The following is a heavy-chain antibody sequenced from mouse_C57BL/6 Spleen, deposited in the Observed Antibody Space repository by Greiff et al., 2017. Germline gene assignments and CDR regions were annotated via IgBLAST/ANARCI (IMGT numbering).Heavy chain of an antibody. CDR2: IHPNSGST. D-gene: IGHD2-1*01. V-gene: IGHV1-64*01. J-gene: IGHJ4*01. Sequence: QVQLQQPGAELVKPGASVKLSCKASGYTFTSYWMHWVKQRPGQGLEWIGMIHPNSGSTNYNEKFKSKATLTVDKSSSTAYMQLSSLTSEDSAVYYCARSGGNHREMDCWGQGTSVTVSS. CDR1: GYTFTSYW. CDR3: ARSGGNHREMDC.